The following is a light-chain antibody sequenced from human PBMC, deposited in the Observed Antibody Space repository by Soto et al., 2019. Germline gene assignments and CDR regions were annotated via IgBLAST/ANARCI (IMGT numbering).Light chain of an antibody. J-gene: IGLJ1*01. CDR3: QVWDSTSDHYV. CDR1: NIGTTS. Sequence: SSELTQPPSVSVAPGKTARTTCGGNNIGTTSVHWYQQKPGQAPVLVIYYDSGRPSGIPERFSGSNSGNTATLTISRVEAGDEADYYCQVWDSTSDHYVFGSGTKLTVL. V-gene: IGLV3-21*04. CDR2: YDS.